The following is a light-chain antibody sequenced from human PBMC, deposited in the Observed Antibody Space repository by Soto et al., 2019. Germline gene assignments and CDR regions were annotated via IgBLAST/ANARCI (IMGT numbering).Light chain of an antibody. CDR2: ASS. CDR1: QSIGNY. Sequence: DIQMTQSPSSLSASVGDRVTITCRASQSIGNYLAWYRQKPGQAPNLLIYASSSLRGGVPSRFRGSGSGTEFTLTISSLQPEDFATYYCQLGHTLPYAFGQGTNLGI. J-gene: IGKJ2*01. V-gene: IGKV1-39*01. CDR3: QLGHTLPYA.